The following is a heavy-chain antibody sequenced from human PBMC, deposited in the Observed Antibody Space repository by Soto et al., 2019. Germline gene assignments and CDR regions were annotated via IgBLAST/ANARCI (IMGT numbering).Heavy chain of an antibody. Sequence: PSETLSLTCTVSGGSVSSGSYYWSWVRQPPGKGLEWIGYIYYSGSTNYNPSLKSRVTISVDTSKNQFSLKLSSVTAADTAVYYCARVQVGARTGYIYYWGQGTLVTVSS. J-gene: IGHJ4*02. CDR3: ARVQVGARTGYIYY. V-gene: IGHV4-61*01. CDR2: IYYSGST. D-gene: IGHD1-26*01. CDR1: GGSVSSGSYY.